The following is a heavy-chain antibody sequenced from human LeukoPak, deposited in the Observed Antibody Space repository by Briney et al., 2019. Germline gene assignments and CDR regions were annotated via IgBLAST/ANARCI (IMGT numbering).Heavy chain of an antibody. CDR2: ISSSSSYT. J-gene: IGHJ4*02. V-gene: IGHV3-21*01. CDR3: ARVGGDSSGWGYFDY. Sequence: GGSLRLSCAASGFTFSSYSMNWVRQAPGKGLEWVSSISSSSSYTYYADSVKGRFTISRDNAKNSLYLQMNSLRAEDTAVYYCARVGGDSSGWGYFDYWGQGTLVTVSS. CDR1: GFTFSSYS. D-gene: IGHD6-19*01.